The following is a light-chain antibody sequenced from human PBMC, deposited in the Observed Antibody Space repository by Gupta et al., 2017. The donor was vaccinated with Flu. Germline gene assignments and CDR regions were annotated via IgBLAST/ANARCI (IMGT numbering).Light chain of an antibody. J-gene: IGLJ3*02. CDR2: ETS. CDR1: TGAVTSGQQ. Sequence: GTVTLTCGASTGAVTSGQQPYWFQQKPGQAPRTLIFETSNKHAWTPARFSGSSRGGKAALTLSGAQTEDEAEYYCLLAYSGTWVFGGGTKLTVL. V-gene: IGLV7-46*01. CDR3: LLAYSGTWV.